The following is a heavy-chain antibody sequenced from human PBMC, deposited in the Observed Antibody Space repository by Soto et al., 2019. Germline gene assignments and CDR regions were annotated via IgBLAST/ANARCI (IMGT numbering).Heavy chain of an antibody. Sequence: ISGAQQAHRQGLELMGWISAYNGNTNYAQKLQGRVTMTTDTSTSTAYMELRSLRSDDTAVYYCAREGCSGGSCYPAGHGVGWFDPRGQGTLVTVSS. CDR3: AREGCSGGSCYPAGHGVGWFDP. V-gene: IGHV1-18*01. D-gene: IGHD2-15*01. CDR2: ISAYNGNT. J-gene: IGHJ5*02.